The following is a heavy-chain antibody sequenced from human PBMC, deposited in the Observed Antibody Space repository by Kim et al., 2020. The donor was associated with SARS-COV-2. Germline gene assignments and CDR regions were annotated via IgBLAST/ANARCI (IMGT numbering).Heavy chain of an antibody. CDR1: GFTFSNAW. V-gene: IGHV3-15*01. J-gene: IGHJ6*02. CDR3: TTDHGDDYYYGMDV. D-gene: IGHD7-27*01. Sequence: GGSLRLSCAASGFTFSNAWMSWVRQAPGKGLEWVGRIKSKTDGGTTDYAAPVKGRFTISRDDSKNTLYLQMNSLKTEDTAVYYCTTDHGDDYYYGMDVWGQGTTVTVSS. CDR2: IKSKTDGGTT.